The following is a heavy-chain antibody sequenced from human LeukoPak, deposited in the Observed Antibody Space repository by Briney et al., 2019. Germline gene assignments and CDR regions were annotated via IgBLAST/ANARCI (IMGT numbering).Heavy chain of an antibody. J-gene: IGHJ3*02. D-gene: IGHD3-3*01. CDR1: GFTFSSYG. CDR2: ISYDGSNK. Sequence: GGSLRLSCAASGFTFSSYGMHWVRQAPGKGLEWVAVISYDGSNKYYADSVKGRFTISRDNSKNTLYLQMNSLRAEDTAVYYCAKLAEGAQDDFWSGYYDAFDIWGQGTMVTVSS. V-gene: IGHV3-30*18. CDR3: AKLAEGAQDDFWSGYYDAFDI.